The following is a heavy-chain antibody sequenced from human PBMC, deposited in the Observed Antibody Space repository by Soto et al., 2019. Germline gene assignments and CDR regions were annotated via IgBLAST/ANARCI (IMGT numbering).Heavy chain of an antibody. D-gene: IGHD4-17*01. CDR3: ARVRGTTVVTPAWFDP. V-gene: IGHV3-53*01. Sequence: GGSLRLSCAASGFTVSSNYMSWVRQAPGKGLEWVSVIYSGGSTYYADSVKGRFTISRDNSKNTLYLQMNSLRAEDTAVYYCARVRGTTVVTPAWFDPWGQGTLVTVSS. CDR1: GFTVSSNY. CDR2: IYSGGST. J-gene: IGHJ5*02.